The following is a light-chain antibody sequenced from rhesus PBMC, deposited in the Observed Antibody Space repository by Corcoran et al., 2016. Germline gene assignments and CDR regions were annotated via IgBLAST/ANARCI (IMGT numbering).Light chain of an antibody. V-gene: IGKV3-24*04. CDR2: GAS. CDR1: QSVGRY. J-gene: IGKJ1*01. Sequence: ETVVTQSPATLSLSPGERATRSCRASQSVGRYLAWYQQKPGQAPRLHIYGASSRATGIPDRFSGSGSGTDFTLPISRLEPEDVGVYYCQQRSNLWTFGQGTKVEIK. CDR3: QQRSNLWT.